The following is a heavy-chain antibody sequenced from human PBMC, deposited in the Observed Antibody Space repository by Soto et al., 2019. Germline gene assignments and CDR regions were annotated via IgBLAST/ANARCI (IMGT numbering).Heavy chain of an antibody. Sequence: ASVKVSCKASGGTFSSYAISWVRQAPGQGLEWMEGIIPIFGTANYAQKFQGRVTITADESTSTAYMELSSLRSEDTAVYYCARVGVPAAHYFDYWGQGTLVTVSS. CDR2: IIPIFGTA. CDR1: GGTFSSYA. V-gene: IGHV1-69*13. J-gene: IGHJ4*02. CDR3: ARVGVPAAHYFDY. D-gene: IGHD2-2*01.